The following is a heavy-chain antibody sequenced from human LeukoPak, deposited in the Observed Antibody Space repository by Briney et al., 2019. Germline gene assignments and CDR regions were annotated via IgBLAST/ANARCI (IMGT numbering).Heavy chain of an antibody. Sequence: GGSLRLSCAASGFSFSSYWMSWVRQAPGKGLEWVANIEQDGSEEYYVDSVKGRFTISRDNANNSLYLQMNSLGAEDTAVYYCARVYDSSGYYRSWGLGTLVTVSS. CDR1: GFSFSSYW. D-gene: IGHD3-22*01. J-gene: IGHJ4*02. CDR2: IEQDGSEE. V-gene: IGHV3-7*01. CDR3: ARVYDSSGYYRS.